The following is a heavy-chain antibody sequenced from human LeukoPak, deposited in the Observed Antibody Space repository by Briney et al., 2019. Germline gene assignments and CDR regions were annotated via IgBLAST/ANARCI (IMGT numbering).Heavy chain of an antibody. CDR3: ARDKVLRVYYYDSSGYHYPDY. CDR1: GYTFTGYY. CDR2: INPNSGGT. J-gene: IGHJ4*02. Sequence: GASVKVSCKASGYTFTGYYMHWVRQAPGQGLEWMGWINPNSGGTNYAQKFQGRVTMTRDTSISTAYMELSRLRSDDTAVYYCARDKVLRVYYYDSSGYHYPDYWGQGTLVTVSS. D-gene: IGHD3-22*01. V-gene: IGHV1-2*02.